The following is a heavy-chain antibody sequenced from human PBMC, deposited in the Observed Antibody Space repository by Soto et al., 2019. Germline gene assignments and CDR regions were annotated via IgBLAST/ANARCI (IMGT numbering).Heavy chain of an antibody. CDR1: GYSFTSYW. Sequence: GESLKISCKVSGYSFTSYWIGWVRQMPGKGLEWMGIIYPGDSDTRYSPSFQGQVTISVDKSISTAYLQWSSLKASDTAMYYWARQPDYNILTGYFYYFDYWGQGTLVTVSS. D-gene: IGHD3-9*01. CDR2: IYPGDSDT. J-gene: IGHJ4*02. V-gene: IGHV5-51*01. CDR3: ARQPDYNILTGYFYYFDY.